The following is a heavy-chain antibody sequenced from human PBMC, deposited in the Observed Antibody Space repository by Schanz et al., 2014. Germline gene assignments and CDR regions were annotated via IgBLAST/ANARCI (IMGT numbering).Heavy chain of an antibody. CDR3: ARGLGDERWLDLNEAFDI. CDR2: MNSKTGNT. CDR1: GYTFTSYD. Sequence: QVQLVQSGAEVMKPGASVKVSCKASGYTFTSYDINWVRQATGQGLEWMGWMNSKTGNTGYAQRFQGRVTMTRNTSITTAYLELSSLRSGDTAVYYCARGLGDERWLDLNEAFDIWGQGTIVTVSS. D-gene: IGHD6-19*01. J-gene: IGHJ3*02. V-gene: IGHV1-8*01.